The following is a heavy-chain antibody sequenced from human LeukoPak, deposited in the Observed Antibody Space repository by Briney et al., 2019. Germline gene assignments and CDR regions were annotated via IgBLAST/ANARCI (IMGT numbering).Heavy chain of an antibody. CDR1: GFTFSSYG. J-gene: IGHJ6*03. Sequence: WGSLRLSCAASGFTFSSYGMHWVRQAPGKGLEWVAFIRYDGSNKYYADSVKGRFTISRDNSKNTLYLQMNSLRAEDTAVYYCAEDANYGSGSYYYYYYYMDVWGKGTTVTTSS. D-gene: IGHD3-10*01. V-gene: IGHV3-30*02. CDR3: AEDANYGSGSYYYYYYYMDV. CDR2: IRYDGSNK.